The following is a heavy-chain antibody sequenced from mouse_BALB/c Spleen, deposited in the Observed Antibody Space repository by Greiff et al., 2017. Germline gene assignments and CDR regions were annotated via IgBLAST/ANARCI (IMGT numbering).Heavy chain of an antibody. Sequence: VQLHQSGAELVRPGASVKLSCKASGYTFPDYYINWVKQRPGQGLEWIGEIYPGSGNTYYNEKFKGKATLTADKSSSTAYMQLSSLTSEDSAVYYCARTGKSYFDDGGEGTNVTVSS. CDR1: GYTFPDYY. V-gene: IGHV1-76*01. CDR3: ARTGKSYFDD. J-gene: IGHJ2*01. CDR2: IYPGSGNT.